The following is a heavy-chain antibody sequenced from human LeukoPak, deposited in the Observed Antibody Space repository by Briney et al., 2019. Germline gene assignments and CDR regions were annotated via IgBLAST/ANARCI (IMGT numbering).Heavy chain of an antibody. CDR3: AKDIVDCSGGSCYYYFDY. V-gene: IGHV3-23*01. Sequence: GGSLRLSCAASGFTFSSYAMSWVRQAPGKGLEWVSVISGSGGSTYYEDSVKGRFTISRDNSKNTLYLQMNSLRAEDTAVYYCAKDIVDCSGGSCYYYFDYWGQGTLVTVSS. J-gene: IGHJ4*02. D-gene: IGHD2-15*01. CDR1: GFTFSSYA. CDR2: ISGSGGST.